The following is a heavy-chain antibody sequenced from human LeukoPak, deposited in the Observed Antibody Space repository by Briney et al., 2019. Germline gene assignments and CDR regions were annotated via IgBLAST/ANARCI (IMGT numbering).Heavy chain of an antibody. V-gene: IGHV4-31*03. D-gene: IGHD3-22*01. CDR2: IYYSGTT. J-gene: IGHJ3*02. Sequence: PSQTLSLTCTVSGGSINSGGYYWTWIRQHPGKGLEWLGYIYYSGTTYYNPSLKSRVAISVDTSKNQFSLMLSSVTAADTAVYYCARYDSSAHSYDAFDIWGQGTMVTVSS. CDR3: ARYDSSAHSYDAFDI. CDR1: GGSINSGGYY.